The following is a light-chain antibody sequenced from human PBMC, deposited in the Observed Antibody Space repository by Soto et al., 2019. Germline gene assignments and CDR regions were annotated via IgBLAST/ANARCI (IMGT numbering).Light chain of an antibody. Sequence: DIQMTQSPSSLSASLGDRVIITCRANQDISSYLVWYQHKLGQAPKLLIHAASTLASGVPSRFSGSESGTDFTLTISGLEHEDSATYYCQQSYRTPWTFGQGTKVEIK. CDR2: AAS. CDR3: QQSYRTPWT. CDR1: QDISSY. J-gene: IGKJ1*01. V-gene: IGKV1-39*01.